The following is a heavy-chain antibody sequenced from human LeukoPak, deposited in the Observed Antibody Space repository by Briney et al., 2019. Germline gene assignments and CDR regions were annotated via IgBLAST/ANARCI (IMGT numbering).Heavy chain of an antibody. D-gene: IGHD2-21*02. CDR3: PRDGGAGDYVGPYGY. V-gene: IGHV3-30-3*01. J-gene: IGHJ4*02. CDR2: ISYDGSNK. Sequence: GGSLRLSCAASGFTFSSYAMHWVRQAPGKGLEWVAVISYDGSNKYYADSVKGRFTISRDNSKNTLYLQMNSLRAEDTAVYYCPRDGGAGDYVGPYGYWGQGTLVTVSS. CDR1: GFTFSSYA.